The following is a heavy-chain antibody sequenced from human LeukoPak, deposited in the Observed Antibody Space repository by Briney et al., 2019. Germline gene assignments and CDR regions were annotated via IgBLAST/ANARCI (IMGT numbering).Heavy chain of an antibody. V-gene: IGHV1-3*01. J-gene: IGHJ5*02. CDR2: INAGNGNT. D-gene: IGHD2-2*01. CDR1: GYTFTSYA. CDR3: AREALYCSSTSCRINWFDP. Sequence: ASVKVSCKASGYTFTSYAMHWVRQAPGQRLEWMGWINAGNGNTKYSQKFQGRVTITRDTSASTAYMELSSLRSEDTAVYYCAREALYCSSTSCRINWFDPWGQGTLATVSS.